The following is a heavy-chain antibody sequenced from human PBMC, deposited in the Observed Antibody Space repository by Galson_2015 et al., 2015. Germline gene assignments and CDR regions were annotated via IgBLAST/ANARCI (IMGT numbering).Heavy chain of an antibody. D-gene: IGHD2-2*01. Sequence: SVKVSCKASGGTFSSYAISWVRQAPGQGLEWMGGIIPIFGTANYAQKFQGRVTITADESTSTAYMELSSLRSEDTAVYYCAKVVPAATPNYYYGMDVWGQGTTVTVSS. CDR3: AKVVPAATPNYYYGMDV. CDR2: IIPIFGTA. V-gene: IGHV1-69*13. CDR1: GGTFSSYA. J-gene: IGHJ6*02.